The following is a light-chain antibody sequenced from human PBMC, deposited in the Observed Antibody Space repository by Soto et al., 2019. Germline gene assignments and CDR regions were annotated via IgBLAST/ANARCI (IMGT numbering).Light chain of an antibody. CDR3: CSYAGSYTFGV. V-gene: IGLV2-11*01. J-gene: IGLJ2*01. CDR2: DVS. Sequence: QSALTQPRSVSGSPGQSVTISCTGTSSDVGGYNYVSWYQQHPGKAPKLMIYDVSKRPSGVPDRFSGSKSGNTASLTISGLQAEDEADYYCCSYAGSYTFGVFGRGTKVTVL. CDR1: SSDVGGYNY.